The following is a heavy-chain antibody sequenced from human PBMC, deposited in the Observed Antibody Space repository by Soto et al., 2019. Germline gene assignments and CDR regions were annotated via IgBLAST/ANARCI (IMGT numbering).Heavy chain of an antibody. D-gene: IGHD1-26*01. J-gene: IGHJ5*02. CDR2: IYFTGSA. CDR1: GDSITSGGYY. CDR3: ARERVLRSGWFDP. V-gene: IGHV4-31*03. Sequence: QVQLRESGPGLVKPSQALSLVCSVSGDSITSGGYYWTWLRQRPGKGLEWIGYIYFTGSAYYNPSLKCRMTMSVDTSKNQFSLRLSSVTAADTAFYYCARERVLRSGWFDPWGQGTLVTVSS.